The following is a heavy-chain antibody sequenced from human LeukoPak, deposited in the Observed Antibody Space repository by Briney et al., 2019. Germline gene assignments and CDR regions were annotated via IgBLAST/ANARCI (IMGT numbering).Heavy chain of an antibody. CDR3: ARKGLGGGMDV. Sequence: ASVKVSCKASGYTFTGYYMHWVRQAPGQGLEWMGWINPNSGGTNYAQKFQGRVTMTRDTSTSTVYMELSSLRSEDTAVYYCARKGLGGGMDVWGQGTTVTVSS. D-gene: IGHD3/OR15-3a*01. V-gene: IGHV1-2*02. CDR1: GYTFTGYY. J-gene: IGHJ6*02. CDR2: INPNSGGT.